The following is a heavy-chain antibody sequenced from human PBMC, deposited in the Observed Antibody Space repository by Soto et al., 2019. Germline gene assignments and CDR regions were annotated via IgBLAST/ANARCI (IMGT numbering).Heavy chain of an antibody. D-gene: IGHD5-18*01. CDR2: ISSSGSTI. CDR3: AREAQEVYSYGYYFYFDY. Sequence: PGGSLRLSCAASGFTFSGYYMSWIRQAPGKGLEWVSYISSSGSTIYYADSVKGRFTISRDNAKNSLYLQLNSLRAEDTAVYYCAREAQEVYSYGYYFYFDYWGQGTLVTVSS. CDR1: GFTFSGYY. V-gene: IGHV3-11*01. J-gene: IGHJ4*02.